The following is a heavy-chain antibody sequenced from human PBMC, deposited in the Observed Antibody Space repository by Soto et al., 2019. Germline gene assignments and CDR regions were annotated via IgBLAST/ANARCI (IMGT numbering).Heavy chain of an antibody. J-gene: IGHJ3*01. V-gene: IGHV3-53*01. CDR3: ATWLQRKHAFEV. CDR1: GFSFGGKNY. D-gene: IGHD6-19*01. Sequence: DVQLEESGGGLIQPGGSLRLSCAASGFSFGGKNYLTWVRQPPGKGLEWVSGLYRTDGTYYADSVKGRFSVSRDNSKNTFYLQLHSLRPEDTALYFCATWLQRKHAFEVWGRGTMVTVSS. CDR2: LYRTDGT.